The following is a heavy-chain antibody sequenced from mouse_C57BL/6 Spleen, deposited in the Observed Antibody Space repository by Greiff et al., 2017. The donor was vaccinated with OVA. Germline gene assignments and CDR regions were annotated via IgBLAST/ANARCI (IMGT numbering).Heavy chain of an antibody. CDR2: IYPGSGST. CDR1: GYTFTSYW. D-gene: IGHD2-5*01. V-gene: IGHV1-55*01. CDR3: ARNSNHGGRAMDY. J-gene: IGHJ4*01. Sequence: QVQLQQSGAELVKPGASVKMSCKASGYTFTSYWITWVKQRPGQGLEWIGDIYPGSGSTNYNEKFKSKATLTVDTSSSTAYMQLSSLTSEDSAVYYCARNSNHGGRAMDYWGQGTSVTVSS.